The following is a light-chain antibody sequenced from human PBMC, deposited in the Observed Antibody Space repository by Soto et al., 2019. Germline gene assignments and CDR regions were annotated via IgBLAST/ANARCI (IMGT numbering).Light chain of an antibody. J-gene: IGKJ2*01. V-gene: IGKV1-5*01. CDR3: QQYHSYPMYT. Sequence: DIQMTQSPSTLSASVGDRVTITCRASQSISSWWALYQQKPGKAPKLLIYDASSLESGVPSRFSGSGSGTEFTLTISSLTPDDFATYDCQQYHSYPMYTFGQGTKLEIK. CDR2: DAS. CDR1: QSISSW.